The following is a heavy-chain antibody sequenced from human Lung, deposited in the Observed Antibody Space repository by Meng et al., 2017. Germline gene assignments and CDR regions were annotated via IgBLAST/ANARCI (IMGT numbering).Heavy chain of an antibody. CDR1: GGPFTTYT. Sequence: QVQLVQSGAEVKKPGSSVKVSCKASGGPFTTYTFNWVRQAPGHGLDWMGQIIPVLGIANYAQKFQGRVTITADKSTSTAYMELSSLTHDDTAIYFCATEYCGSTSCYVDFWGQGTLVTVSS. D-gene: IGHD2-2*01. CDR3: ATEYCGSTSCYVDF. V-gene: IGHV1-69*10. J-gene: IGHJ4*02. CDR2: IIPVLGIA.